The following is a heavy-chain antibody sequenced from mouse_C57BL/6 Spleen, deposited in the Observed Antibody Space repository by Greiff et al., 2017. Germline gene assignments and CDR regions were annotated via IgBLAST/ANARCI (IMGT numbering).Heavy chain of an antibody. V-gene: IGHV1-52*01. CDR1: GYTFTSYW. Sequence: QVQLQQPGAELVRPGSSVKLSCKASGYTFTSYWMHWVKQRPIQGLEWIGNIDPSGSETHYNQKFKDKATLTVDKSSSTAYMQLSSLTSEDSAVYYCARGPTVYYFDYWGQGTTLTVSS. CDR2: IDPSGSET. D-gene: IGHD4-1*02. CDR3: ARGPTVYYFDY. J-gene: IGHJ2*01.